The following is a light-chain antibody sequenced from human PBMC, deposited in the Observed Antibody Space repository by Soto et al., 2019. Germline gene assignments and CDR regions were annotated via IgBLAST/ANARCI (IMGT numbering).Light chain of an antibody. J-gene: IGKJ1*01. CDR2: GAS. CDR1: QSVSSSY. CDR3: QQYGSSPGT. Sequence: EIVLTQSPGTLSLSPGERATLSCRASQSVSSSYLAWYQQKPGQAPRLLIYGASSRATGIPGRFSGSGSGTVFTLIISRLEDEDFAMYYCQQYGSSPGTFGQGTKVEIK. V-gene: IGKV3-20*01.